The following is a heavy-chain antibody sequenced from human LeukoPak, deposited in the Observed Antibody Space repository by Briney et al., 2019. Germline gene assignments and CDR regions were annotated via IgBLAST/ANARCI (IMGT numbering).Heavy chain of an antibody. CDR3: ATNYGGNSGWVDGFDP. J-gene: IGHJ5*02. V-gene: IGHV1-24*01. D-gene: IGHD4-23*01. CDR1: GYTLTELS. Sequence: ASVKVSCKVSGYTLTELSMHWVRQAPGKGLEWMGGFDPEDGETIYAQKFQGRVTMTEDTSTGTAYMELSSLRSEDTAVYYCATNYGGNSGWVDGFDPWGQGTLVTVSS. CDR2: FDPEDGET.